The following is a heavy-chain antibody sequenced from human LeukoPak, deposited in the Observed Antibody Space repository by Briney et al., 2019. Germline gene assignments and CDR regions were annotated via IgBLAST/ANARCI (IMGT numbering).Heavy chain of an antibody. Sequence: VKVSCKASGGTFSSYAISWVRQAPGQGLEWMGGIIPIFGTANYAQKFQGRVTITADKSTSTAYMELSSLRSEDTAVYYCARADTYSSTWCFDYWGQGTLVTVSS. V-gene: IGHV1-69*06. J-gene: IGHJ4*02. CDR3: ARADTYSSTWCFDY. CDR1: GGTFSSYA. CDR2: IIPIFGTA. D-gene: IGHD6-13*01.